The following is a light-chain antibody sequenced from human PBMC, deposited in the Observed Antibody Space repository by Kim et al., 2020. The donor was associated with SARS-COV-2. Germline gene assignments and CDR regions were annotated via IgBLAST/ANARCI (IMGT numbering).Light chain of an antibody. Sequence: SYELTQPPSVSVAPGKTATVTCGGDNIGSYTVHWYQQKPGQAPLLVVFDDSDRPSGIPDRFSGSNSGNTATLTISRVEAGDEADYYCQVWESSTDHVIFG. V-gene: IGLV3-21*03. CDR2: DDS. CDR3: QVWESSTDHVI. CDR1: NIGSYT. J-gene: IGLJ2*01.